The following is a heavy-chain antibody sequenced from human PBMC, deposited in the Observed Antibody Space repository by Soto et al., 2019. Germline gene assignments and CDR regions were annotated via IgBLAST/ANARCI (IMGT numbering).Heavy chain of an antibody. CDR2: ISFDGSNK. Sequence: QVQLVESGGGVVQPGRSLRLSCAASGFTFSSYAMHWVRQAPGKGLEWVAVISFDGSNKYYADSVKGRFTISRDNSKNTLYLQMNSLRAEDTAVYYCARDQGVIVDHDAFDIWGQGTVVTVSS. J-gene: IGHJ3*02. CDR1: GFTFSSYA. CDR3: ARDQGVIVDHDAFDI. V-gene: IGHV3-30-3*01. D-gene: IGHD1-26*01.